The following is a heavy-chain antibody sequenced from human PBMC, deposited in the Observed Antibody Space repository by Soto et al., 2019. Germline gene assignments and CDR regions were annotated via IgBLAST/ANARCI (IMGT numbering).Heavy chain of an antibody. J-gene: IGHJ5*02. D-gene: IGHD6-6*01. CDR1: DGSISSGDYY. CDR3: ARGYATSIAARGSRFDP. CDR2: IYYSGST. V-gene: IGHV4-30-4*01. Sequence: PSETLSLTCTVSDGSISSGDYYWSWIRQPPGKGLEWIGYIYYSGSTYYNPSLKSRVTISVDTSKNQFSLKLSSVTAADTAVYYCARGYATSIAARGSRFDPWGQGTLVTVSS.